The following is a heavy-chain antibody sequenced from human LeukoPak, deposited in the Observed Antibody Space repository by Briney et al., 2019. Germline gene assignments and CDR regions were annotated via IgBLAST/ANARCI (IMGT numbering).Heavy chain of an antibody. D-gene: IGHD3-22*01. J-gene: IGHJ5*02. CDR1: GFTFSNYA. V-gene: IGHV3-30*02. Sequence: PGGSLRLSCAASGFTFSNYAMHWVRQAPGKGLEWVAFIRYDGSNKYYADSVKGRFTISRDNSKNTLYLQMNSLRAEDAAVYYCARYYDSSGYMWFDPWGQGTLVTVSS. CDR2: IRYDGSNK. CDR3: ARYYDSSGYMWFDP.